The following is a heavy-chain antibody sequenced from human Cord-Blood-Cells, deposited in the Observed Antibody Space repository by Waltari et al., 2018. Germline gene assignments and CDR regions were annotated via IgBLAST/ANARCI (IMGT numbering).Heavy chain of an antibody. CDR2: SNPRCGST. J-gene: IGHJ3*02. Sequence: QVQLVQSGAEVKKPGASVKVSCKASGYTFTSYYMHWVRQAPGQGLEWMVISNPRCGSTRYAQTFQGRVTMTRETSTSTVYMELSSLRSEDTAVYYGARPYNWNFAFDIWGQGTMVTVSS. V-gene: IGHV1-46*01. D-gene: IGHD1-7*01. CDR1: GYTFTSYY. CDR3: ARPYNWNFAFDI.